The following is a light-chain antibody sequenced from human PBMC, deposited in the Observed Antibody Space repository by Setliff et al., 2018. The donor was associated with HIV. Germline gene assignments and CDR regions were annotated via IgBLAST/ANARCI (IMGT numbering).Light chain of an antibody. V-gene: IGKV3-15*01. CDR3: QQYNNWPWT. CDR2: GAS. Sequence: EIVMTQSPATLSVSPGERATLSCRASQSVSSNLAWYQQKPGQAPRLLIYGASTRATGTPARFSGSGSGTEFTLTISSLQSEDFVVYYCQQYNNWPWTFGQGTKVDIK. CDR1: QSVSSN. J-gene: IGKJ1*01.